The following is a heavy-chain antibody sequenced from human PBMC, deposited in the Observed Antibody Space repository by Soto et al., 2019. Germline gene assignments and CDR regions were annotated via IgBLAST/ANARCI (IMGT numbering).Heavy chain of an antibody. J-gene: IGHJ4*02. D-gene: IGHD6-13*01. CDR1: GGSFSGYY. CDR3: ARGPHSSS. CDR2: INHSGST. Sequence: PSETLSLTCAVYGGSFSGYYWSWIRQPPGKGLEWIGEINHSGSTNYNPSLKSRVTISVDTSKNQFSLKLSSVTAADTAVYYCARGPHSSSWSQGTLVTVSS. V-gene: IGHV4-34*01.